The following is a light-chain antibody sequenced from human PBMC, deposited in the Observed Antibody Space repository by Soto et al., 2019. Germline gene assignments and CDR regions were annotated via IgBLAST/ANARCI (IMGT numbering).Light chain of an antibody. CDR3: QVWDSSTVV. J-gene: IGLJ2*01. CDR1: NIASKS. V-gene: IGLV3-9*01. CDR2: RDI. Sequence: SYELTQPLSVSVALGQTATITCGGSNIASKSVHWYQQRPGQAPVLVIYRDINRPSGIPERFSGSNSGNTATLTISRAQAGDEADYYCQVWDSSTVVFGGGTKLTVL.